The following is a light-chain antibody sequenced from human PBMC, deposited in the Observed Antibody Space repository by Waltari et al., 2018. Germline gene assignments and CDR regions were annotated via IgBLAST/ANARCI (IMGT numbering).Light chain of an antibody. CDR1: QSISSW. V-gene: IGKV1-12*01. J-gene: IGKJ3*01. CDR2: KAS. Sequence: DIQMTQSPSSLSASVGDTVTITCRASQSISSWLDWYQQKPGKAPKLLIYKASSLQSVVPSRFSGSGSGTEFTLTISSLQPEDFATYYCLQYSSSPFTFGPGTKLDIK. CDR3: LQYSSSPFT.